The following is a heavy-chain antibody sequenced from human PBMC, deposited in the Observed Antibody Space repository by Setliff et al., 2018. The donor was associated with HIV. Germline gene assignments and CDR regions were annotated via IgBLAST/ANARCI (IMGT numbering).Heavy chain of an antibody. Sequence: GGSLRLSCAASGFTFSNYGMHWVRQAPGKGLEWVAVIWSDGNNKYYADSVKGRFNISRDNSKNTVYLQMNSLRAEDTAVYYCAKDDQRSGASDYWGQGTLVTVSS. D-gene: IGHD7-27*01. CDR3: AKDDQRSGASDY. CDR2: IWSDGNNK. V-gene: IGHV3-33*06. J-gene: IGHJ4*02. CDR1: GFTFSNYG.